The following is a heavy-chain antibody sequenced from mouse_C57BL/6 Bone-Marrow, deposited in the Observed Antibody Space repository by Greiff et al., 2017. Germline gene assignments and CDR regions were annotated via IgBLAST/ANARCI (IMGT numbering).Heavy chain of an antibody. V-gene: IGHV14-4*02. CDR1: GFNIKDYY. Sequence: VQLQQSGAELVRSGASVKLSCTASGFNIKDYYMHWVKQRPEQGLEWIGWIDPENGDTEYAPKFQGKATMTADTSSNTAYLQLSSLTSEDAAVYYCKAWGTADYWGQGTTLTVSS. J-gene: IGHJ2*01. D-gene: IGHD1-2*01. CDR3: KAWGTADY. CDR2: IDPENGDT.